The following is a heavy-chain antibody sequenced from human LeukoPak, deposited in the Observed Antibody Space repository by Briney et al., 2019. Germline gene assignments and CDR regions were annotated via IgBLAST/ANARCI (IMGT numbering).Heavy chain of an antibody. CDR2: ISGSGGST. V-gene: IGHV3-23*01. D-gene: IGHD3-10*01. CDR3: VLDRGDLESYDY. Sequence: PGGSLRLSCAASGGSSYAMSWVRRSPGKGLEWVSAISGSGGSTYYADSVKGRFTISRVHSKNTLYLQETRIRPDDTVVYYCVLDRGDLESYDYWGQGTLVTVSS. J-gene: IGHJ4*02. CDR1: GGSSYA.